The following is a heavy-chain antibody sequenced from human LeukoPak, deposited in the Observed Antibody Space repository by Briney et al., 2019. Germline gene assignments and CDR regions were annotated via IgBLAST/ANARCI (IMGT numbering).Heavy chain of an antibody. CDR2: IYSSGST. J-gene: IGHJ4*02. D-gene: IGHD6-6*01. Sequence: SETLSLTCTVSGGSISGYYWTWIRQPPGKGLEWIGYIYSSGSTNYNPSLKRPVTISVATSKNQFSLRLSSVTAADTAVYYCARHRYTSSSSYFDFWGQGTLVTVSS. V-gene: IGHV4-59*08. CDR1: GGSISGYY. CDR3: ARHRYTSSSSYFDF.